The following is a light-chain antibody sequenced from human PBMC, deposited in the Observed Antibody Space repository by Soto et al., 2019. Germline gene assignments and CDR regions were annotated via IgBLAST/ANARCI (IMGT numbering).Light chain of an antibody. CDR3: QQYNSYWT. Sequence: DIQMTQSPSTLSASVGDRVTITCRASQTIVSLLAWYQQKPGKAPKLLIYKASTLKSGVPSRFSGSGSGTEFTLTISSLQPDDFATYYCQQYNSYWTFGQGTKVDIK. CDR1: QTIVSL. J-gene: IGKJ1*01. V-gene: IGKV1-5*03. CDR2: KAS.